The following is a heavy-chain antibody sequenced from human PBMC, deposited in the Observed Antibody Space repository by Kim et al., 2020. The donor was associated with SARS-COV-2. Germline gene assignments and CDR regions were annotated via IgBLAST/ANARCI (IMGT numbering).Heavy chain of an antibody. CDR3: ARRGNWFDP. CDR2: GST. J-gene: IGHJ5*02. V-gene: IGHV4-34*01. Sequence: GSTNYNPSLKSRVTISVDTAKNQFSLKLSSVTAADTAVYYCARRGNWFDPWGQGTLVTVSS.